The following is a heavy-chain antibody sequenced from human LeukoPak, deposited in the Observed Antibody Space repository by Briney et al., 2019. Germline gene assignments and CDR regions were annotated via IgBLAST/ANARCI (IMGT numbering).Heavy chain of an antibody. J-gene: IGHJ5*02. CDR3: ARVYYDSSGYYLSRSGWFDP. Sequence: GESLKISCKGSGYSFTSYWIGWVRQMPGKGLEWMGIIYPGDSDTRYSPSFQGQVTISADKSISTAYLQWSSLKASDTAMYYCARVYYDSSGYYLSRSGWFDPWGQGTLVTVSS. V-gene: IGHV5-51*01. CDR1: GYSFTSYW. CDR2: IYPGDSDT. D-gene: IGHD3-22*01.